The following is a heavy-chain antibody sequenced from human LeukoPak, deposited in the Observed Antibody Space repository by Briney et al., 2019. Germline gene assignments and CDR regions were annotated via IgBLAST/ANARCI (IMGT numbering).Heavy chain of an antibody. CDR1: GFTFSSYS. V-gene: IGHV3-21*01. D-gene: IGHD2-2*01. J-gene: IGHJ5*02. CDR3: ARGTSSTTLNWFDP. Sequence: GGSLKHSCAASGFTFSSYSMNWVRQAPGKGLEWVSSISSSSSYIYYADSVKGRFTISRDNAKDSLYLQMNSLRAEDTAVYYCARGTSSTTLNWFDPWGQGTLVTVSS. CDR2: ISSSSSYI.